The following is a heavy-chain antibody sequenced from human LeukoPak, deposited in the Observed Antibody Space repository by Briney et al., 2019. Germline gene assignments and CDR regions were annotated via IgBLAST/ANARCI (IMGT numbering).Heavy chain of an antibody. CDR1: GFTFSSYG. CDR2: IWYDGSNK. J-gene: IGHJ4*02. D-gene: IGHD3-22*01. Sequence: PGGSLRLSCVVSGFTFSSYGMHWVRQAPGKGLEWVALIWYDGSNKYYADSVKGRFTIFRDNSKNTLYLQMNSLRADDTAVYYCARDVFTTYDTGGGYFDYWGQGTLVTDSS. CDR3: ARDVFTTYDTGGGYFDY. V-gene: IGHV3-33*01.